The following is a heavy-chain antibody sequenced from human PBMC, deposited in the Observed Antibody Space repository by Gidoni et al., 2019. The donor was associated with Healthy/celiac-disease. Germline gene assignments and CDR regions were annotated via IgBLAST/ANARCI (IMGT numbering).Heavy chain of an antibody. Sequence: EVQLVESGGGLVKPGGSLRLSCAASGFPFSSYSMNWVRQAPGKGLEWVSSISSSSSYIYYADSVKGRFTISRDNAKNSLYLQMNSLRAEDTAVYYCARDRRMTLGYYYGMDVWGQGTTVTVSS. CDR2: ISSSSSYI. V-gene: IGHV3-21*01. CDR3: ARDRRMTLGYYYGMDV. J-gene: IGHJ6*02. CDR1: GFPFSSYS. D-gene: IGHD7-27*01.